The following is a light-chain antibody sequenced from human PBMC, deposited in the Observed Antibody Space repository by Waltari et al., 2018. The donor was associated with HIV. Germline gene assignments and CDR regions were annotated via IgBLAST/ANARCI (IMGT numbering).Light chain of an antibody. CDR2: SAS. J-gene: IGKJ4*01. Sequence: DIQMTQSPSSVSADVGDRVTITCRASHNIKNDLNWYQQKPGQSPRLLIYSASGLQSGVPSTFSASGSGTEFNFTIADLQTEDSALFYCQQSHKTPLTFGGGT. V-gene: IGKV1-39*01. CDR3: QQSHKTPLT. CDR1: HNIKND.